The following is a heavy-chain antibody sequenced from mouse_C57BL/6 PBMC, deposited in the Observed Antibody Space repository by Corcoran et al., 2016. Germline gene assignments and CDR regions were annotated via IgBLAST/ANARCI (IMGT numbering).Heavy chain of an antibody. D-gene: IGHD1-2*01. CDR3: ARDTTAP. Sequence: QIQLVQSGPELKKPGETVKISCKASGYTFTTYGMSWVKQALGKGLKWMGWINTYSGVPTYADDFKGRFAFSLETSASTAYLQINNLKNEDTATYFCARDTTAPWGQGTTLTVSS. J-gene: IGHJ2*01. CDR2: INTYSGVP. CDR1: GYTFTTYG. V-gene: IGHV9-3*01.